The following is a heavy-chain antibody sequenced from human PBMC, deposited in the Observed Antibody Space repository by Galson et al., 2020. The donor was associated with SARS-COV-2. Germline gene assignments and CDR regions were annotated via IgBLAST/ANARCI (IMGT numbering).Heavy chain of an antibody. CDR3: ARVSEIPAALHFYFGMDV. CDR2: ISTSGGVI. V-gene: IGHV3-48*02. Sequence: GGSLRLPCTASDASVEDTNMTGVRQAPGKALEWVGYISTSGGVIYLADSSKGRFTIPRDNVKKSLYLEMTKVRDDDTAVYYCARVSEIPAALHFYFGMDVWGQGSTVTVS. D-gene: IGHD6-25*01. J-gene: IGHJ6*02. CDR1: DASVEDTN.